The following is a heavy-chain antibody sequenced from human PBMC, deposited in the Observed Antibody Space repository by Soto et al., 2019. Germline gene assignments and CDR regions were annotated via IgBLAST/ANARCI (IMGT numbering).Heavy chain of an antibody. CDR3: AKWTHYYDSSGYYPGAFDI. CDR1: GFTFSSYA. CDR2: ISGSGGST. V-gene: IGHV3-23*01. D-gene: IGHD3-22*01. Sequence: EVQLLESGGGLVQPEGSLRLSCAASGFTFSSYAMSWVRQAPGKGLEWVSAISGSGGSTYYADSVKGRFTISRANSKNTLYLQMNSLRAEDTAVYYCAKWTHYYDSSGYYPGAFDIWGQGTMVTVSS. J-gene: IGHJ3*02.